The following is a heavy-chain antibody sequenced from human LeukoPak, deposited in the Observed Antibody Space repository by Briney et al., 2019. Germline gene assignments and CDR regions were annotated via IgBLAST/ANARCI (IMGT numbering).Heavy chain of an antibody. CDR1: GFIFSSYW. J-gene: IGHJ4*02. V-gene: IGHV3-74*01. CDR2: INTDGSST. D-gene: IGHD6-19*01. CDR3: ARPGGSGWYNGFDY. Sequence: GGSLRLSCAASGFIFSSYWMHWVRHAPGKGLAWVSRINTDGSSTSYADSVKGRFTISRDNAKNTLYLQMSSLRAEDTAVYYCARPGGSGWYNGFDYWGQGTLVTVSS.